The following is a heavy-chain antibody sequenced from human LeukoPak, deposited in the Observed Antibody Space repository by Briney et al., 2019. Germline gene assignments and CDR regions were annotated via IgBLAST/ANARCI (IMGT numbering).Heavy chain of an antibody. CDR2: ISGSGGST. CDR1: GYTFSSYA. D-gene: IGHD3-22*01. J-gene: IGHJ6*02. Sequence: GGSLRLSCAASGYTFSSYAMSWVRQAPGKGLEWVSAISGSGGSTYYADSVKGRFTISRDNSKNTLYLQMNSLRAEDTAVYYCANYEPHLYYGMDVWGQGTTVTVSS. V-gene: IGHV3-23*01. CDR3: ANYEPHLYYGMDV.